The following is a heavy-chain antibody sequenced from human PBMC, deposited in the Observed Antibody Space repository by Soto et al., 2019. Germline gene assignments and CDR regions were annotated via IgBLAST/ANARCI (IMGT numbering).Heavy chain of an antibody. Sequence: QVQLVQSGAEVKKPGSSVKVSCTASGGTFSSYAISWVRQAPGQGLEWMGGIIPIFGTANYAQKSQGRVTITADESTSTAYMERSSLRSEDTGVYYCAREDIVVVPAATDPGWFDSWVQGTLVTVSS. D-gene: IGHD2-2*01. CDR1: GGTFSSYA. CDR3: AREDIVVVPAATDPGWFDS. J-gene: IGHJ5*01. CDR2: IIPIFGTA. V-gene: IGHV1-69*01.